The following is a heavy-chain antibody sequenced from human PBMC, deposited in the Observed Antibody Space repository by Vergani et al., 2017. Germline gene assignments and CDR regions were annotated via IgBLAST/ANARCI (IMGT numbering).Heavy chain of an antibody. Sequence: EVQLVESGGGLVQPGGSLRLSCAASGFTFSSYAMHWVRQAPGKGLEYVSAISSNGGSTYYANSVKGRFTISRDNSKNTLYLQMGSLIAEDMAVYYCARGFGWGGYSGYEDYYYYMDVWGKGTTVTVSS. CDR3: ARGFGWGGYSGYEDYYYYMDV. J-gene: IGHJ6*03. CDR2: ISSNGGST. CDR1: GFTFSSYA. D-gene: IGHD5-12*01. V-gene: IGHV3-64*01.